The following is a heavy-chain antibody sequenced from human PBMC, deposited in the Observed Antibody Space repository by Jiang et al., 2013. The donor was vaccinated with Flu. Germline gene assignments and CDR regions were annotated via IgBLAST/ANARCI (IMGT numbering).Heavy chain of an antibody. Sequence: KGRFTISRDNAKNSLYLQMNSLRAEDTAVYYCARGIDYWGQGTLVTVSS. J-gene: IGHJ4*02. V-gene: IGHV3-11*05. CDR3: ARGIDY.